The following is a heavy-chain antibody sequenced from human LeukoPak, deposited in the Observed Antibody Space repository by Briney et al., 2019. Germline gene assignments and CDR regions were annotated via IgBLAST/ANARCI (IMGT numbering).Heavy chain of an antibody. V-gene: IGHV1-69*13. CDR2: IIPIFDTA. CDR3: RYCSSASCYNDAFDI. D-gene: IGHD2-2*02. J-gene: IGHJ3*02. CDR1: GGTFSSYA. Sequence: ASVKVSCKASGGTFSSYAISWVRQAPGQGLEWMGGIIPIFDTADYAQNFQGRVRITADESTSTAYMELSRLRSEDTAVYYCRYCSSASCYNDAFDIWGQGTMVTVSS.